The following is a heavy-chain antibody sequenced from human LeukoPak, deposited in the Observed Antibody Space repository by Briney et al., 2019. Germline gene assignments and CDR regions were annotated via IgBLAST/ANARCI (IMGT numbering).Heavy chain of an antibody. CDR3: ARGATTVSYYYYYGMDV. CDR1: GGSFSSYY. V-gene: IGHV4-59*01. J-gene: IGHJ6*02. Sequence: PSETPSLTCTVSGGSFSSYYWSWIRQPPGKGLEWIGYIYYSGSTNYNPSLKSRVTISVDTSKNQFSLKLSSVTAADTAVYYCARGATTVSYYYYYGMDVWGQGTTVTVSS. CDR2: IYYSGST. D-gene: IGHD4-11*01.